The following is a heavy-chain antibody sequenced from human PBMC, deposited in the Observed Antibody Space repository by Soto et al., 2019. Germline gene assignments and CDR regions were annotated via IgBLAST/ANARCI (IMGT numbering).Heavy chain of an antibody. D-gene: IGHD3-10*01. V-gene: IGHV3-23*01. CDR3: AKQSYYYYGSGSYYHVFDY. J-gene: IGHJ4*02. Sequence: GGSLRLSCAASGFTFSSYAMSWVRQAPGKGLEWVSAISGSGGSTYYADSVKGRFTISRDNSKNTLYLQMNSLRAEDTAVYYCAKQSYYYYGSGSYYHVFDYWGQGTLVTVSS. CDR2: ISGSGGST. CDR1: GFTFSSYA.